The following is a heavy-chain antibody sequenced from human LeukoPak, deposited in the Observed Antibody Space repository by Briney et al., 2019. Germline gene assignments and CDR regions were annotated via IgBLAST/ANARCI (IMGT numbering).Heavy chain of an antibody. D-gene: IGHD6-19*01. CDR1: GGSISSSSYY. V-gene: IGHV4-39*07. CDR2: IYYSGST. J-gene: IGHJ4*02. Sequence: SETLSLTCTVSGGSISSSSYYWGWIRQPPGKGLEWIGSIYYSGSTYYNPSLKSRVTISVDTSKNQFSLKLSSVTAADTAVYYCARDRQWLVRFDYWGQGTLVTVSS. CDR3: ARDRQWLVRFDY.